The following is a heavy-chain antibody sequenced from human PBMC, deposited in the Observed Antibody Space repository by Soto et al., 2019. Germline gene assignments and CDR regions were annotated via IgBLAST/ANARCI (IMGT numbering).Heavy chain of an antibody. CDR1: GFTFTNLW. CDR2: INGDGTIT. Sequence: EVQLVESGGGLVQPGGSLRLSCAASGFTFTNLWIYWVRQTPEKGLVWVAGINGDGTITAYADAVKGRFTISRDNAKSTLYLQMNSLTIEDTALYYCVRDCRWGQGTLVTVSS. CDR3: VRDCR. V-gene: IGHV3-74*01. J-gene: IGHJ1*01.